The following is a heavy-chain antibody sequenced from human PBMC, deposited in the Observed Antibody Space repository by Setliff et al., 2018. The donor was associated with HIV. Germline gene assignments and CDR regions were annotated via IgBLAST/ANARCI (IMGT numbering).Heavy chain of an antibody. CDR2: IYPGDSDT. V-gene: IGHV5-51*01. Sequence: PGESLETSCKGSGYSFSSHWIGWVRQMPGKGLEWMGIIYPGDSDTRYSPSIQGQVTISADKSINTASPQWSSLQASDTAIYFCTRQTRDAPYYFDYWGQGTLVTVSS. CDR3: TRQTRDAPYYFDY. CDR1: GYSFSSHW. D-gene: IGHD2-2*01. J-gene: IGHJ4*02.